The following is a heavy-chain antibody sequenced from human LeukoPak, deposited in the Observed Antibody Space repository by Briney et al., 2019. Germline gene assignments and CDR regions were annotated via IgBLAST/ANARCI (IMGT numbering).Heavy chain of an antibody. V-gene: IGHV3-21*01. CDR2: ISSSGSYI. CDR1: AFTFSSYS. D-gene: IGHD3-9*01. Sequence: PGGSLRLSCAASAFTFSSYSMNWVRQAPGKGLEWVSSISSSGSYIYYADSVKGRFTISRDNAKNSLYLQMNSLSAEDTAVYYCARARIISWKNKNYDILTGSVTDLSPDAFDIWGQGTMVTVSS. J-gene: IGHJ3*02. CDR3: ARARIISWKNKNYDILTGSVTDLSPDAFDI.